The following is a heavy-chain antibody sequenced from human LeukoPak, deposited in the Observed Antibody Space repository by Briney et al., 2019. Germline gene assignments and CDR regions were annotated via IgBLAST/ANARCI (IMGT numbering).Heavy chain of an antibody. CDR1: GYTFTGYY. Sequence: ASVKVSCKASGYTFTGYYMHWVRQAPGQGLEWMGWINPNSGGTNYAQKFQGRVTMTTDTSTSTAYMELRSLRSDDTAVYYCARSRSYYDIFKGPDSAYYFDYWGQGTLVTVSS. CDR3: ARSRSYYDIFKGPDSAYYFDY. V-gene: IGHV1-2*02. D-gene: IGHD3-9*01. J-gene: IGHJ4*02. CDR2: INPNSGGT.